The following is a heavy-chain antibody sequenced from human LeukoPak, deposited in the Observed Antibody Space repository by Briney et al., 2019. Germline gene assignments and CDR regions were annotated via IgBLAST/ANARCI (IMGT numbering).Heavy chain of an antibody. CDR1: GFIFSNYA. Sequence: GGSLRLSCAASGFIFSNYAMNWVRQAPGKGLEWVSTISNYGGDTLYADSVKGQFTISRDNSKNTVYLQMSSLRAEDTAVYFCARKFYGSGNSYTTPFDYWGQGTLVTVSS. CDR2: ISNYGGDT. J-gene: IGHJ4*02. CDR3: ARKFYGSGNSYTTPFDY. D-gene: IGHD3-10*01. V-gene: IGHV3-23*01.